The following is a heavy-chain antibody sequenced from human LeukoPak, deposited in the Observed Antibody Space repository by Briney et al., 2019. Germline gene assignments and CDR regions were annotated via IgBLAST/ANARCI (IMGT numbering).Heavy chain of an antibody. D-gene: IGHD6-13*01. CDR1: GFSITSYS. Sequence: GGSLRLSCVASGFSITSYSMNWVHQAPGKGLEWPSYISSVGSPIYYADSVKGRFTISRDIAKNSLFLQMNSLRPEDTAVYYCARDRSSYYLDYGGQGTLVTVSS. J-gene: IGHJ4*02. CDR3: ARDRSSYYLDY. CDR2: ISSVGSPI. V-gene: IGHV3-48*01.